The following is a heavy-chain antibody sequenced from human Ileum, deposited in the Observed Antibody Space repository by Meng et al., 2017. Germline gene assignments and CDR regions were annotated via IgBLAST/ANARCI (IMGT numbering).Heavy chain of an antibody. CDR1: GGSISNTNYY. J-gene: IGHJ4*02. CDR2: IYYNGNT. V-gene: IGHV4-39*01. Sequence: QLQLQESGPGLVEPSETLSLTCTVSGGSISNTNYYWDWIRQPPGKGLEWAGSIYYNGNTYYNPSLKSRVTISIDTSKNQFSLKLSSVTAADTAVYYCARYNYYDSSGHSNFDYWGQGTLVTVSS. D-gene: IGHD3-22*01. CDR3: ARYNYYDSSGHSNFDY.